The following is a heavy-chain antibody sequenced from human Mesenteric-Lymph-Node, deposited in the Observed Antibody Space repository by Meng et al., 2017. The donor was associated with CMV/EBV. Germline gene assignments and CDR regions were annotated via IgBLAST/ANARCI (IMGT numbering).Heavy chain of an antibody. CDR3: ARTKDCSSTSCSYNWFDP. CDR2: ISGGGSFT. J-gene: IGHJ5*02. V-gene: IGHV3-23*01. Sequence: GESLKISCAASGFTFSSYAMTWVRQAPGKGLEWVSAISGGGSFTYYADSMKGRFIISRDNSKNTLFLQMNSLRAEDTAVYYCARTKDCSSTSCSYNWFDPWGQGTLVTVSS. D-gene: IGHD2-2*01. CDR1: GFTFSSYA.